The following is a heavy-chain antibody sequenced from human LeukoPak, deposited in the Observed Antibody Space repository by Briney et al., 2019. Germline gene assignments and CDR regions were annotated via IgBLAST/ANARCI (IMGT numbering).Heavy chain of an antibody. CDR1: GGSFSGYY. CDR2: INHSGST. D-gene: IGHD3-3*01. V-gene: IGHV4-34*01. CDR3: ARRGSWTYYDLWSRQRGGFDY. Sequence: KPSETLSLTCAVYGGSFSGYYWGWIRQPPGKGLGWIGGINHSGSTNYNPSLKSRVTISVDTSKNQFSLKLSSVTAADTAVYYCARRGSWTYYDLWSRQRGGFDYWGQGTLVTVSS. J-gene: IGHJ4*02.